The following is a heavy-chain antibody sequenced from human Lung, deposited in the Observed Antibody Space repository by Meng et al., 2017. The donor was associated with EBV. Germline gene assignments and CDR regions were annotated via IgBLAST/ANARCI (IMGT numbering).Heavy chain of an antibody. V-gene: IGHV4-31*03. CDR1: GGSISSGGYY. Sequence: QRQLQASVPGPVNPPHPLSPTCTVSGGSISSGGYYWSWIRQHPGKGLEWIGYINDSGSTYYNPSLKSRVTISADTSKNQFSLKLSSVTAADTAVYYCARASYGSGSPLGESWFDPWGQGTLVTVSS. D-gene: IGHD3-10*01. CDR3: ARASYGSGSPLGESWFDP. J-gene: IGHJ5*02. CDR2: INDSGST.